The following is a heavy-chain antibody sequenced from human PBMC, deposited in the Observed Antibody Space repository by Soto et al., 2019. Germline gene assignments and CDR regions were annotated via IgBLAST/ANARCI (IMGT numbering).Heavy chain of an antibody. V-gene: IGHV4-59*08. J-gene: IGHJ6*02. CDR1: GGSMSGYY. D-gene: IGHD5-18*01. CDR2: VHDSWGA. CDR3: VRQGYGPLHGLVDV. Sequence: QVQLQESGPGLVEPSETLSLSCTVSGGSMSGYYWSWIRLPPGKPMEWIGYVHDSWGAAYNPSLRXRVAISLDTSKSQFSLSLTSVSATDTAMYYCVRQGYGPLHGLVDVWGQGTTVTXSS.